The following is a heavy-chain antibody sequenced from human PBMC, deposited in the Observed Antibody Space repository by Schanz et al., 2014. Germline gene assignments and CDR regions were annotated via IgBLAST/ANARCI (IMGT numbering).Heavy chain of an antibody. CDR2: MNESHSTI. CDR1: GFSFSSYA. CDR3: ARKVVATIGGYYDN. V-gene: IGHV3-23*01. D-gene: IGHD5-12*01. Sequence: EVQLLESGGGLVQPGGSLRLSCAASGFSFSSYAMGWVRQARGKGLEWVSAMNESHSTIYYADSVRGRFTISRDNAENTLFLQMNSMRAEDTAVYYCARKVVATIGGYYDNWGQGTLVIVSS. J-gene: IGHJ4*02.